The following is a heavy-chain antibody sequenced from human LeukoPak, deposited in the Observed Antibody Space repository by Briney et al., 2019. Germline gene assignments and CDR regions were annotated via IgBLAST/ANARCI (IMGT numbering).Heavy chain of an antibody. CDR1: GFTFSNYA. J-gene: IGHJ4*02. V-gene: IGHV3-23*01. D-gene: IGHD2-2*01. Sequence: GGSLRLSCAASGFTFSNYAMSWVRQAPGKGLEWVSAISGSDGSTYYADSVKGRFTISRDNSKNTLYLQMNNLRAEDTAVYYCARDIVVVPNAIFSFDYWGRGTLVTVSS. CDR2: ISGSDGST. CDR3: ARDIVVVPNAIFSFDY.